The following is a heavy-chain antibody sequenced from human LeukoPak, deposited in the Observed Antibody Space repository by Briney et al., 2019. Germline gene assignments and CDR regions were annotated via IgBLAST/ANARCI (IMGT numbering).Heavy chain of an antibody. CDR2: IYYSVST. CDR1: GGSISSSSYY. D-gene: IGHD6-13*01. CDR3: ARTTEAHSWRTRYYDYYMDV. V-gene: IGHV4-39*07. Sequence: PSETLSLTCTVSGGSISSSSYYWGWIRQPPGKGLEWIGSIYYSVSTYYNPSLKSRVTISVDTSKNQFSLKLSSVTAADTAVYYCARTTEAHSWRTRYYDYYMDVWGKGTTVTVSS. J-gene: IGHJ6*03.